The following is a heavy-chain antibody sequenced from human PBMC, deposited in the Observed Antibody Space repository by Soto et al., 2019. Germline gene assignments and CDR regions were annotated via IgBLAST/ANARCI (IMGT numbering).Heavy chain of an antibody. Sequence: QVQLVESGGGVVQPGRSLRLSCAASGFTFSSYAMHWVRQAPGKGLEWVAVISYDGSNKYYADSVKGRFTISRDNSKNTLYLQMNSLRAVDTAVYYCSVWGSYRQFDYWGQGTLVTVSS. CDR3: SVWGSYRQFDY. V-gene: IGHV3-30-3*01. J-gene: IGHJ4*02. CDR2: ISYDGSNK. D-gene: IGHD3-16*02. CDR1: GFTFSSYA.